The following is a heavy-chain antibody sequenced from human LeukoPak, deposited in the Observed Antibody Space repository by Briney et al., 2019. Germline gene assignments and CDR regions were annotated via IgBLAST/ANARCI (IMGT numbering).Heavy chain of an antibody. V-gene: IGHV1-18*01. CDR2: ISAYNGNT. J-gene: IGHJ3*02. D-gene: IGHD5-24*01. CDR3: ARGLQETLGWLKAFSAFDT. Sequence: GASVKVSCKASGYTFTSYGTTWVRQAPGQGLEWMGWISAYNGNTNYAQMLQGRVTMTTDTSTSTAYMELRSLRSDDTAVYYCARGLQETLGWLKAFSAFDTWGQGTMVTVSS. CDR1: GYTFTSYG.